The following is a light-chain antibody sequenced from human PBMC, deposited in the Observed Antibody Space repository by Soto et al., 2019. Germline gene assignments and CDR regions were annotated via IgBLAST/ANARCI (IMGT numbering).Light chain of an antibody. CDR1: QTISTY. CDR3: QQSDSIPYT. J-gene: IGKJ2*01. V-gene: IGKV1-39*01. CDR2: DAA. Sequence: DIRMTQSPSSLSASVGDRITITCRASQTISTYLNWYQQKPGKDPRLLIYDAASLISGAPSMFSGSGAGTEFTRTIASLQPEDFSTYYCQQSDSIPYTFGQGTKVEI.